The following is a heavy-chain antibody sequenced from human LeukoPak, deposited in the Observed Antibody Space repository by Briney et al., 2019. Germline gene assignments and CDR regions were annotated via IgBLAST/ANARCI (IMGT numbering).Heavy chain of an antibody. J-gene: IGHJ4*02. CDR1: GFTFSDYY. CDR2: ICDSGRTV. Sequence: GGSLRLSCAASGFTFSDYYMSWLRQAPGKGLERVAYICDSGRTVYYADSVKGRFTISRDNAKNSVYLQMNNLRAEDTAVYYCARDRLGDYDHSGYYDKWGQGTLVTVSS. D-gene: IGHD3-22*01. V-gene: IGHV3-11*01. CDR3: ARDRLGDYDHSGYYDK.